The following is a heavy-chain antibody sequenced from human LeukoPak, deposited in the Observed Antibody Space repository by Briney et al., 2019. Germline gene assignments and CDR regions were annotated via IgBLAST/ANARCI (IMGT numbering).Heavy chain of an antibody. D-gene: IGHD5-12*01. CDR1: GYTFMDYY. Sequence: ASVKVSCEASGYTFMDYYMHWVRQAPGHGLEWMGWINLNGGGTHYVQEFQGRVTMTRDTSISTVYMELSSLRSEDTAVYYCARSDIAGGYSGYGDYWGQGTLVTVSS. CDR3: ARSDIAGGYSGYGDY. J-gene: IGHJ4*02. CDR2: INLNGGGT. V-gene: IGHV1-2*02.